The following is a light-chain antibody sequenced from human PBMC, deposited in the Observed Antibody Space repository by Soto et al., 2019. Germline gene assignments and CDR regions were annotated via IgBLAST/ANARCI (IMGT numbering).Light chain of an antibody. CDR2: KAS. CDR1: QSISSY. J-gene: IGKJ1*01. Sequence: DIQMTQSPSSLSASVGDRVTITCRASQSISSYLNWYQQKPGKAPKLLIYKASSLESGVPSRFSGSGSGTEFTLTISSLQPDDFATYYCQLSKTFGQGTKVDIK. V-gene: IGKV1-5*03. CDR3: QLSKT.